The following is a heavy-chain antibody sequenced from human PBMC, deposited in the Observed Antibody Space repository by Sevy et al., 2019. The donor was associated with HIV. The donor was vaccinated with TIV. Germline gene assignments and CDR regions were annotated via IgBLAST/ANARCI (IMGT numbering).Heavy chain of an antibody. CDR3: ARGGHYYGSGSYYF. D-gene: IGHD3-10*01. Sequence: ASVKVSCKASGGTFSSYAISWVRQAPGQGLEWMGGIIPIFGTANYAQKFQGRVTITADESTSTAYMELSSLRSEDTAVYYCARGGHYYGSGSYYFWGQGTLVTVSS. J-gene: IGHJ4*02. CDR1: GGTFSSYA. V-gene: IGHV1-69*13. CDR2: IIPIFGTA.